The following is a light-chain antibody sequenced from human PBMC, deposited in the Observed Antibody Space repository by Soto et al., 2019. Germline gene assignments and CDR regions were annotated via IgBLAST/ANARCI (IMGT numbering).Light chain of an antibody. CDR3: AAWDDSLNGPV. J-gene: IGLJ2*01. Sequence: QSVLTQPPSASGTPGQRVTISCSGSSSNIGSNTVNWYQQVPGTAPKHLIYSNNQRPSGVPDRFSGSKSGTSASLAISGLQSEDEADYSCAAWDDSLNGPVFGGGTKLTVL. CDR1: SSNIGSNT. V-gene: IGLV1-44*01. CDR2: SNN.